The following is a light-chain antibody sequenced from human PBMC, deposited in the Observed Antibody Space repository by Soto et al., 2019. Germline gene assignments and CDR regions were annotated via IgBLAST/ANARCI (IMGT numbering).Light chain of an antibody. V-gene: IGLV2-8*01. CDR2: DVS. Sequence: QSVLTQPPSASGSPGQSVTISCTGTSSDIGYYNYVSCYQQHPGKAPKFMIYDVSKRPSGVPDRFSGSKSGNTASLTVSGLQAEDEADYFCSSYASSYTRVFGTGTQLTVL. CDR1: SSDIGYYNY. J-gene: IGLJ6*01. CDR3: SSYASSYTRV.